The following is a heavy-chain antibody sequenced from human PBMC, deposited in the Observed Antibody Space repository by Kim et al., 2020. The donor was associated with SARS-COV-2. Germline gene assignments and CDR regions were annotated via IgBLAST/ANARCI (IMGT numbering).Heavy chain of an antibody. CDR3: ARDQWGSHNYYYYGMDV. CDR2: INPSGGST. V-gene: IGHV1-46*01. CDR1: GYTFTSYY. D-gene: IGHD1-26*01. Sequence: ASVKVSCKASGYTFTSYYMHWVRQAPGQGLEWMGIINPSGGSTSYAQKFQGRVTMTRDTSTSTVYMELSSLRSEDTAVYYCARDQWGSHNYYYYGMDVWGQGTTVTVSS. J-gene: IGHJ6*02.